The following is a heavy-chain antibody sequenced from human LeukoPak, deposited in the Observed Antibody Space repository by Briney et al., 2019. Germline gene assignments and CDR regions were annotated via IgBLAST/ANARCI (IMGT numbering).Heavy chain of an antibody. V-gene: IGHV3-23*01. CDR2: IGGSGGST. D-gene: IGHD6-19*01. J-gene: IGHJ4*02. CDR3: ARQTDSSGWYNFDY. Sequence: GGSLRLSCAASGFTFSSYAMSWVRQAPGKGLEWVSAIGGSGGSTYYADSVKGRFTISRDNSKNTLYLQMNSLRAEDTAVYYCARQTDSSGWYNFDYWGQGTLVTVSS. CDR1: GFTFSSYA.